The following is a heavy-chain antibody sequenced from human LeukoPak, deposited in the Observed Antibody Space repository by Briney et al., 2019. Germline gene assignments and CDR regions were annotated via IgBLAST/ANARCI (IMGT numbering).Heavy chain of an antibody. D-gene: IGHD3-10*01. CDR1: GFTFSSYA. V-gene: IGHV3-23*01. J-gene: IGHJ4*02. Sequence: GGSLRLSCAASGFTFSSYAMSWVRQAPGKGLEWVSAISGSGGSTYYADSVKGRFTISRDNSKNTLYLQMNSLRAEDTAVYYCAKGELWFGESYCFDYWGQGTLVTVSS. CDR3: AKGELWFGESYCFDY. CDR2: ISGSGGST.